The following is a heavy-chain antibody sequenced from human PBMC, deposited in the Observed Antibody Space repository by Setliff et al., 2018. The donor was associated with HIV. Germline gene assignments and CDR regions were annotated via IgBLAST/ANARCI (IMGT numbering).Heavy chain of an antibody. D-gene: IGHD3-22*01. V-gene: IGHV3-74*01. CDR3: STDKPHSHDSNGFTVDY. J-gene: IGHJ4*02. Sequence: GGSLRLSCAASGLTFSSHWMHWVRQAPGKGLVWVSYIDNDASHTIHADSVKGRFTISRDNAKNTLYLQMNSLIAEDTAFYYCSTDKPHSHDSNGFTVDYWGRGTLVTVSS. CDR2: IDNDASHT. CDR1: GLTFSSHW.